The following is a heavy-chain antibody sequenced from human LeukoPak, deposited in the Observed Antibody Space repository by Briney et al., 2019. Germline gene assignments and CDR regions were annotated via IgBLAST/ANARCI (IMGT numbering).Heavy chain of an antibody. V-gene: IGHV1-69*04. D-gene: IGHD4-17*01. CDR1: GGTFSSYA. J-gene: IGHJ5*01. CDR2: IIPILGIA. CDR3: ARRHDYGDYWFDS. Sequence: SVKVSCKASGGTFSSYAISWVRQAPGQGLEWMGRIIPILGIANYAQKFQGRVTITADKSTSTAYMELSSLRSEDTAVYYCARRHDYGDYWFDSWGQGTLVTVSS.